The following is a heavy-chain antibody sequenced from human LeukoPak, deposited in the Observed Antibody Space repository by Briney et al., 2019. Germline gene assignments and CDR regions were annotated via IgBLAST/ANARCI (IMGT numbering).Heavy chain of an antibody. V-gene: IGHV1-2*02. CDR2: IKPNSGGT. CDR3: ARVPTRTNWFDP. D-gene: IGHD5-24*01. Sequence: ASVKVSCKASGYTFTAYYMHWVRQAPGQGLEWMGWIKPNSGGTKYAQKFQGRLSMTRDASISTAYMELSRLRSDDTAVYYCARVPTRTNWFDPWGQGTLVTVSS. J-gene: IGHJ5*02. CDR1: GYTFTAYY.